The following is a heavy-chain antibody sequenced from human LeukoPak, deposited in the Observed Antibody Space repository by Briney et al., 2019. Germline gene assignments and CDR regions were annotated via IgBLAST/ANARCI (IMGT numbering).Heavy chain of an antibody. Sequence: AGGSLKLSCAASGFTFSGSAMHWVRQASGKGLEWVAVISYDGSNKYYADSVKGRFTISRDNSKNTLYLQMNSLRAEDTAVYYCARVIRGGDYFYYYGMDVWGQGTTVTVSS. CDR3: ARVIRGGDYFYYYGMDV. J-gene: IGHJ6*02. CDR1: GFTFSGSA. CDR2: ISYDGSNK. D-gene: IGHD4-17*01. V-gene: IGHV3-30-3*01.